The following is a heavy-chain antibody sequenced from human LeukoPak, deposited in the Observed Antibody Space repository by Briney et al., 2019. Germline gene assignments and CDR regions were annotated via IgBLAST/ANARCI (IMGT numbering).Heavy chain of an antibody. CDR1: GYTFTSYY. CDR3: ATWGIAAAGIDY. CDR2: INPSGGST. D-gene: IGHD6-13*01. V-gene: IGHV1-46*01. J-gene: IGHJ4*02. Sequence: ASVKVSCKASGYTFTSYYMHWVRQAPGQGLEWMGIINPSGGSTSYAQKFQGRVTMTEDTSTDTAYMELSSLRSEDTAVYYCATWGIAAAGIDYWGQGTLVTVSS.